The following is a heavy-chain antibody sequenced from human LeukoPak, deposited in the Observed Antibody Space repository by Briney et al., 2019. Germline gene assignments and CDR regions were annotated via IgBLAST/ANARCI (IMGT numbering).Heavy chain of an antibody. CDR3: ASGIGQLRYFDWLSYGMDV. CDR1: GFTFSSYG. V-gene: IGHV3-30*03. D-gene: IGHD3-9*01. CDR2: ISYDGSNK. Sequence: GRSLRLSCAASGFTFSSYGMHWVRQAPGKGLDWVAVISYDGSNKYYADSVKGRFTISRDNSKNTLYLQMNSLRAEDTAVYYCASGIGQLRYFDWLSYGMDVWGQGTTVTVSS. J-gene: IGHJ6*02.